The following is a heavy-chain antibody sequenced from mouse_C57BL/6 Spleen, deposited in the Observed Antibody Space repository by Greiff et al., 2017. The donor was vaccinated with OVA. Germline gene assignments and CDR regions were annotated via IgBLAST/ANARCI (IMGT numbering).Heavy chain of an antibody. Sequence: QVQLQQSGAELVKPGASVKLSCKASGYTFTSYWMQWVKQRPGQGLEWIGEIDPSDSYTNYNQKFKGKATLTVDTSSSTAYMQLSSLTSEDSAVYYCARSSGVYYGSSYVAMDYWGQGTSVTVSS. CDR1: GYTFTSYW. J-gene: IGHJ4*01. D-gene: IGHD1-1*01. CDR3: ARSSGVYYGSSYVAMDY. CDR2: IDPSDSYT. V-gene: IGHV1-50*01.